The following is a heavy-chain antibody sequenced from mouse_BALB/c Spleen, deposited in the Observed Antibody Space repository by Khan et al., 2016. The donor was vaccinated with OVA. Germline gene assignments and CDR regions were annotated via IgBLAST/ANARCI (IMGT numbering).Heavy chain of an antibody. CDR2: INPHIGET. V-gene: IGHV1-20*02. D-gene: IGHD1-1*01. Sequence: VQLQQSGPELVRPGASVKISCKASGYSFTGYFMNWVMQRHGKSLEWIGRINPHIGETFYNQKFKDQATLTVDESSNTAYMELRTLASEDSAVYYCTRIYRSDFDYWGQGTTLTVSS. CDR3: TRIYRSDFDY. J-gene: IGHJ2*01. CDR1: GYSFTGYF.